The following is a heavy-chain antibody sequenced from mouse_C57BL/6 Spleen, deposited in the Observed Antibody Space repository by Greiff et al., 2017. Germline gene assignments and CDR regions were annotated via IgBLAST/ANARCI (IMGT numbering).Heavy chain of an antibody. V-gene: IGHV5-6*01. CDR2: ISSGGSYT. CDR3: ARQGGYDAMDY. D-gene: IGHD1-1*02. CDR1: GFTFSSYG. Sequence: EVQLVESGGDLVKPGGSLKLSCAASGFTFSSYGMSWVRQTPDKRLEWVATISSGGSYTYYPDSVKGRFTISRANAKNTLYLQMSSLKSEDTAMYYCARQGGYDAMDYWGQGTSVTVSS. J-gene: IGHJ4*01.